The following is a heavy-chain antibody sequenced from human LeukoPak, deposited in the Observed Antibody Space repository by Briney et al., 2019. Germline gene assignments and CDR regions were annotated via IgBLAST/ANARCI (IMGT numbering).Heavy chain of an antibody. D-gene: IGHD3-10*01. CDR3: ASRPADTTWYGVFDY. Sequence: SQTLSPACSVAGGSINSHYRSWIRRPPGKRLGWIGYIFNGGSTEYNHSFRSRVTISVDTSRDQFFLRLSSVTAADTAIYYCASRPADTTWYGVFDYWSQGTLVTVSS. CDR2: IFNGGST. J-gene: IGHJ4*02. V-gene: IGHV4-59*11. CDR1: GGSINSHY.